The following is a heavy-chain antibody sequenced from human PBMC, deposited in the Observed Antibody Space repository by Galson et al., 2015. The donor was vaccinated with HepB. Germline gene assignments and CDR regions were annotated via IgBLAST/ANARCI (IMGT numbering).Heavy chain of an antibody. Sequence: PALVKPTQTLTLTCTFSGFSLSTSGMCVSWIRQPPGKALEWLARIDWDDDKYYSTSLKTRLTISKDTSKNQVVLTMTNMDPVDTATYYCARTSMTTVTTDFDYWGQGTLVTVSS. J-gene: IGHJ4*02. CDR3: ARTSMTTVTTDFDY. V-gene: IGHV2-70*11. D-gene: IGHD4-17*01. CDR1: GFSLSTSGMC. CDR2: IDWDDDK.